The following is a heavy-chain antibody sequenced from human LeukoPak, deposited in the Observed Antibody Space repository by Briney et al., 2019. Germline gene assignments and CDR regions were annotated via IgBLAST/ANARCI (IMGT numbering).Heavy chain of an antibody. D-gene: IGHD3-16*01. CDR3: ARDAGGSSAYWYSDL. Sequence: PGGSLRLSCAASGFTFSSYEMNWLRQAPGKGLEWVSFISFSGTTIYYADSVKGRFTISRDNAKNSLYLQINSLRAEDTAVYYCARDAGGSSAYWYSDLWGRGTLVTVSS. CDR2: ISFSGTTI. CDR1: GFTFSSYE. V-gene: IGHV3-48*03. J-gene: IGHJ2*01.